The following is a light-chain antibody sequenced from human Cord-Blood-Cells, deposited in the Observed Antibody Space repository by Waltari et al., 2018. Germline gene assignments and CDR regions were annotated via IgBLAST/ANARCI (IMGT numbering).Light chain of an antibody. Sequence: DIQMTQSPSSLSASVGDRVTITCRASQSISSYLNWYQQKPGKAPKLLIYAASSLQSGVPSRFSGSGSGTDFTLTISSLQPEDFATYYCQQSYSTPGFGHGTKLEI. CDR3: QQSYSTPG. CDR2: AAS. V-gene: IGKV1-39*01. CDR1: QSISSY. J-gene: IGKJ2*03.